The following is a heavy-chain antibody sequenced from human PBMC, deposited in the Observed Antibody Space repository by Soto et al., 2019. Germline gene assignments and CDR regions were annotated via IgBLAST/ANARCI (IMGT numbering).Heavy chain of an antibody. J-gene: IGHJ3*02. V-gene: IGHV4-34*01. CDR1: GGSFSGYY. Sequence: SETLSLTCAVYGGSFSGYYWSWIRQPPGKGLEWIGEINHSGSTNYNPSLKSRVTISVDTSKNQFSLKLSSVTAADTAVYYCARERYYYDSSGHRNAFDIRREGTMVTVSS. CDR2: INHSGST. CDR3: ARERYYYDSSGHRNAFDI. D-gene: IGHD3-22*01.